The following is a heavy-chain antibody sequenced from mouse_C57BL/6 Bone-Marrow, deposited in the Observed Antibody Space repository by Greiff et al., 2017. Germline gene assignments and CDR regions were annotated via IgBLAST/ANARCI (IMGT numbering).Heavy chain of an antibody. D-gene: IGHD1-2*01. Sequence: QVQLQQPGAELVRPGTSVKLSCKASGYTFTSYWMHWVKQRPGQGLEWIGVIDPSDSYTNYNQKFKGKATLTVDTSSSAAYMQLSSLTSEDSAVYYGARDGPGYYFDYWGQGTTLTVSS. CDR1: GYTFTSYW. V-gene: IGHV1-59*01. CDR3: ARDGPGYYFDY. CDR2: IDPSDSYT. J-gene: IGHJ2*01.